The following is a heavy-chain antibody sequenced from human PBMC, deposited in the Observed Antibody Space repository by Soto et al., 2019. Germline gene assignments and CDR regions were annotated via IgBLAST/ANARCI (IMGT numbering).Heavy chain of an antibody. CDR3: ARESEDRTSNFDY. J-gene: IGHJ4*02. Sequence: GGSLRLSCAASGFTFTRYSMNWVRQAPGKGLEWVSSISSTTNYIYYGDSMKGRFTISRDNAKNSLYLEMNSLRAEDTAVYYCARESEDRTSNFDYWGQGTLVTVSS. CDR2: ISSTTNYI. V-gene: IGHV3-21*06. CDR1: GFTFTRYS.